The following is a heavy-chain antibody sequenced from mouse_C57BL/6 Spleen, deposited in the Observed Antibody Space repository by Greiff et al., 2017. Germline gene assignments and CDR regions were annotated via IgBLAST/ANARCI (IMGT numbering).Heavy chain of an antibody. CDR1: GYTFTSYG. D-gene: IGHD1-1*01. V-gene: IGHV1-81*01. CDR2: IYPRSGNT. Sequence: QVQLQQSGAELARPGASVKLSCKASGYTFTSYGISWVKQRTGQGLEWIGEIYPRSGNTYYNEKFKGKATLTADKSSSAAYMELRSLTSEDSAVYVCARGGTYDDGSRYGYFDYWGQGTTLTVSS. J-gene: IGHJ2*01. CDR3: ARGGTYDDGSRYGYFDY.